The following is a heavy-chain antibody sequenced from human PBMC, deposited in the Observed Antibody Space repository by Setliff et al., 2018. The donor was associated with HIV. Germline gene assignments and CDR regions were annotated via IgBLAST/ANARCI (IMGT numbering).Heavy chain of an antibody. CDR1: GGSFSGYY. Sequence: SETLSLTCAVYGGSFSGYYWSWIRQPPGKGLECIGEINHSGSTNHNQSLKSRVTISVDTSKKQFSLRLSSVTAADTAIYYCARNVYDSSGYPPSWYFDLWGRGTLVTVSS. V-gene: IGHV4-34*01. CDR2: INHSGST. CDR3: ARNVYDSSGYPPSWYFDL. D-gene: IGHD3-22*01. J-gene: IGHJ2*01.